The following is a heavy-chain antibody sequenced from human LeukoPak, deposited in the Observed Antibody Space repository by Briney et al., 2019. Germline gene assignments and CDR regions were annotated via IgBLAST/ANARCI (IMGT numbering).Heavy chain of an antibody. D-gene: IGHD5-12*01. CDR1: GYTFTSYY. Sequence: ASVKVSCKASGYTFTSYYMHWVRQAPGQGLEWMGIINPSGGSTSYAQKFQGRVTITRDTSTSTVYMELSSLRSEDTAVYYCARDMDHVVATSPFDYWGQGTLVTVSS. V-gene: IGHV1-46*01. J-gene: IGHJ4*02. CDR2: INPSGGST. CDR3: ARDMDHVVATSPFDY.